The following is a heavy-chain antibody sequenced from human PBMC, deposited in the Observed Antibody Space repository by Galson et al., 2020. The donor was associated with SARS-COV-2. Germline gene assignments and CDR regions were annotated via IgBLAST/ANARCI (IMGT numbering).Heavy chain of an antibody. J-gene: IGHJ4*02. CDR2: ISSSSSTI. CDR1: EFTFSSYS. CDR3: AKARCGSGSAFDY. D-gene: IGHD3-10*01. V-gene: IGHV3-48*02. Sequence: QAGGSLRLSCAASEFTFSSYSMNWVRQAPGKGLEWVSYISSSSSTIYYADSVKGRFTISRDNAKNSLFLQMNSLRDEDTAVYYFAKARCGSGSAFDYWGQGTLVTVSS.